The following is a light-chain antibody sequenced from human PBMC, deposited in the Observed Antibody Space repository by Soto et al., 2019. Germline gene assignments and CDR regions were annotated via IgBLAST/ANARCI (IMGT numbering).Light chain of an antibody. J-gene: IGLJ3*02. V-gene: IGLV4-69*01. Sequence: QSVLTQSPSASASLGASVKLPCTLSSGHSSYAIAWHQQQPEKGPRYLMKLNSDGSHSKGDGIPDRFSGSSSGAERYLTISSLQSEDEADYYCQTWGTGLLVFGGGTKLTV. CDR3: QTWGTGLLV. CDR2: LNSDGSH. CDR1: SGHSSYA.